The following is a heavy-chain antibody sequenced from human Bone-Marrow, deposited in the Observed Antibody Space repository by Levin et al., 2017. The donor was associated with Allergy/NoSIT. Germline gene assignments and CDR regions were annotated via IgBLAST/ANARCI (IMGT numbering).Heavy chain of an antibody. CDR2: INPGGSES. J-gene: IGHJ6*02. Sequence: KVGESLKISCQGSGYSFSRYWIAWVRQMPGKGLEWMGIINPGGSESRHILAVQGQVTMSVDKSLKTAYLQWGSLKATDTGTYYCARRSWGDDSWSGSHMDVWGQGTTV. D-gene: IGHD3-3*01. V-gene: IGHV5-51*01. CDR3: ARRSWGDDSWSGSHMDV. CDR1: GYSFSRYW.